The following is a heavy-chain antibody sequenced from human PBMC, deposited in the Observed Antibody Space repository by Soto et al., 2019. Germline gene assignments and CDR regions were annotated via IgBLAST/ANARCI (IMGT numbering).Heavy chain of an antibody. CDR2: IYWDDDK. D-gene: IGHD3-3*01. CDR1: GFSLTTSGVG. Sequence: QIILNESGPTVVRPTETLTLTCRFSGFSLTTSGVGVGWIRQSPGKAPEWLALIYWDDDKRYSASLKSRLTITKDSSKNQVVLTVSDLDPTDTATYYCAYRVLRTVFGLVTTTAIYFDFWRQGTPVSVSS. CDR3: AYRVLRTVFGLVTTTAIYFDF. V-gene: IGHV2-5*02. J-gene: IGHJ4*02.